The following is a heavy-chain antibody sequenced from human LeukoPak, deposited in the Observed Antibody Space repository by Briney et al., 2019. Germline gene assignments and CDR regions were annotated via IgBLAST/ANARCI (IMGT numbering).Heavy chain of an antibody. CDR2: ISSSGSTI. D-gene: IGHD4/OR15-4a*01. Sequence: GGSLRLSCAASGFTFSDYYMNWVRQAPGKGLEWVSYISSSGSTIYYADSVKGRFTISRDNSKNTLYLQMNSLRAEDTAVYYCARRAGAYSHPYDYWGQGTLVTVSS. CDR3: ARRAGAYSHPYDY. V-gene: IGHV3-11*01. CDR1: GFTFSDYY. J-gene: IGHJ4*02.